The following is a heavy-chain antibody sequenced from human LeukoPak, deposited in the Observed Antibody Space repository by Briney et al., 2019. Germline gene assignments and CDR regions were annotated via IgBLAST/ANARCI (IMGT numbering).Heavy chain of an antibody. V-gene: IGHV1-69*13. D-gene: IGHD6-13*01. Sequence: ASVKVSCKASGGTFSSYAISWVRQAPGQGLEWMGGIIPIFGTANYAQKFQGRVTITADESTSTAYVELSSLRSEDTAVYYCARVVPAAAGTGGFDYWGQGTLVTVSS. CDR1: GGTFSSYA. CDR2: IIPIFGTA. CDR3: ARVVPAAAGTGGFDY. J-gene: IGHJ4*02.